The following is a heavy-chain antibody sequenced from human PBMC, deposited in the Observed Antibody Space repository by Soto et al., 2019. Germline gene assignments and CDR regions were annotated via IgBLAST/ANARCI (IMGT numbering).Heavy chain of an antibody. J-gene: IGHJ4*02. D-gene: IGHD2-15*01. CDR2: INAGNGNT. V-gene: IGHV1-3*01. CDR1: GYTFTSYA. Sequence: ASVKVSCKASGYTFTSYAMHWVRQAPGQRLEWMGWINAGNGNTKYSQKFQGRVTITRDTSASTAYMELSSLRSEDTAVYYCARDKVVVAATLIELLDYWGQGTLVTVSS. CDR3: ARDKVVVAATLIELLDY.